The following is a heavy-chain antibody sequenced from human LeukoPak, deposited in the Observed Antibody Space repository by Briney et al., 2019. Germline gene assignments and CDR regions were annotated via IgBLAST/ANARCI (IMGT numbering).Heavy chain of an antibody. V-gene: IGHV1-3*01. Sequence: ASVTVSCKASGGTFSSYAISWVRQAPGQRLEWMGWINPTNEKTKYSEKFQGRVTISRDTGASTVYMELSSLRSEDTAVYYCARDHRTESDGYYFVNELWYFDLWGRGTLVTVSS. CDR2: INPTNEKT. CDR1: GGTFSSYA. J-gene: IGHJ2*01. CDR3: ARDHRTESDGYYFVNELWYFDL. D-gene: IGHD3-22*01.